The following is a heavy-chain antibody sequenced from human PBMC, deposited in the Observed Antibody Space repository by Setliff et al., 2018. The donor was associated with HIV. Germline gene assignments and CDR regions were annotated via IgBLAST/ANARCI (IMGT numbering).Heavy chain of an antibody. Sequence: VASVKVSCKTFGYYFNIDYIHWVRQAPGQGLEWMGIISPFDDTTNYAQKFQGRVTTTRDTSTNTVYMELSSLRSDDTAVYYCARGLGYCSAGSGSCYLDYWGQGTLVTVSS. CDR3: ARGLGYCSAGSGSCYLDY. D-gene: IGHD2-8*02. J-gene: IGHJ4*02. V-gene: IGHV1-46*02. CDR2: ISPFDDTT. CDR1: GYYFNIDY.